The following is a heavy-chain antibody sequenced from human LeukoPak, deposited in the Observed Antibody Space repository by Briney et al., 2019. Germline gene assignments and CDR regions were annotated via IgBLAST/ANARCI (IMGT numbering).Heavy chain of an antibody. CDR2: IHYDGKI. CDR3: ASGDGYLQPY. J-gene: IGHJ4*02. CDR1: GFSVSGKF. Sequence: QTGGSLRLSCAASGFSVSGKFMSWVRQAPGKGLEWVSIIHYDGKIRYAGSVGGRFTIYRDDSENTLFLQMNSLRADDAAVYFCASGDGYLQPYWGQGTLVTVSS. D-gene: IGHD2-21*01. V-gene: IGHV3-53*01.